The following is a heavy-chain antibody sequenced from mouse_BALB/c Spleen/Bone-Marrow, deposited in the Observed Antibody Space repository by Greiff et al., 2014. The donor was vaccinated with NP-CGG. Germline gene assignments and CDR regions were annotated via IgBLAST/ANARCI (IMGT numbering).Heavy chain of an antibody. CDR1: GYTFTSYW. Sequence: QVQLQQSGAELAKPGASVKMSCKASGYTFTSYWMHWVKQRPGQGLEWIGYINPSTGYTEYNQKFKDKAKLTAVKSSATAYMQLRSLTSEDSAIYYCARDDYDAIAYWGQGTLVTVSA. CDR2: INPSTGYT. D-gene: IGHD2-4*01. V-gene: IGHV1-7*01. CDR3: ARDDYDAIAY. J-gene: IGHJ3*01.